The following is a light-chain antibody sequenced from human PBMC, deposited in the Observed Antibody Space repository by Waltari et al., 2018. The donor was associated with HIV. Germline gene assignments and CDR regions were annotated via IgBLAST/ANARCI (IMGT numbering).Light chain of an antibody. CDR2: DDS. J-gene: IGLJ2*01. CDR1: NIGSKS. V-gene: IGLV3-21*02. Sequence: SYVLTQPPSVSVAPGQTARITCGGNNIGSKSVHWYQQKPGQAPGLVVYDDSDRPSGIPERFSGSNSGNTATLTISRVEAGDEAVYYCQVWDSSSDHTRVFGGGTKLTVL. CDR3: QVWDSSSDHTRV.